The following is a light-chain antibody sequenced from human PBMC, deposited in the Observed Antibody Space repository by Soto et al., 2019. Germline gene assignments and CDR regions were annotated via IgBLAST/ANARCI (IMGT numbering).Light chain of an antibody. CDR2: FAS. V-gene: IGKV3-15*01. CDR1: QSVSNN. CDR3: QQYNKWPLN. Sequence: EIVMTQSPATLSVSPGERATLSCRASQSVSNNLAWYQQKPGQAPRLLIYFASTRATGIPARFSGSGSGTEFTRTISSLQSEDFAVYYCQQYNKWPLNFGGGTKVETK. J-gene: IGKJ4*01.